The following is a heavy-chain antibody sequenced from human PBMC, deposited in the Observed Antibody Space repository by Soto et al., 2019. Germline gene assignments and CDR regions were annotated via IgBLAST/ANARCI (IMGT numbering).Heavy chain of an antibody. CDR3: ARSGTYSSSLSQYSGMDV. D-gene: IGHD1-26*01. V-gene: IGHV1-69*13. CDR2: IVPMLGTP. CDR1: GGTFDNFI. Sequence: VASVKVSCKASGGTFDNFIMNWVRQTPGRGLEWMGGIVPMLGTPTYAEKFKGRVTISATGSTSTMYMEVTSLRSEDTAIYYCARSGTYSSSLSQYSGMDVWGQGTTVTVSS. J-gene: IGHJ6*02.